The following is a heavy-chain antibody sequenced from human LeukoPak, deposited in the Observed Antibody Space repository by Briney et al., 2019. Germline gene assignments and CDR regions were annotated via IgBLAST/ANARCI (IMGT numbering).Heavy chain of an antibody. D-gene: IGHD1-1*01. CDR3: ARDNQQDDHYYSYYAMDV. V-gene: IGHV4-61*01. CDR2: IYYSGRT. J-gene: IGHJ6*02. Sequence: SETLCLTCTVSGGSVSSGSYYWSWIRRPPGKGVEWIGYIYYSGRTNYNPSLKSRVTISADTSKHQPSLKLSSVTAAATAVYYCARDNQQDDHYYSYYAMDVWGQATTVTVSS. CDR1: GGSVSSGSYY.